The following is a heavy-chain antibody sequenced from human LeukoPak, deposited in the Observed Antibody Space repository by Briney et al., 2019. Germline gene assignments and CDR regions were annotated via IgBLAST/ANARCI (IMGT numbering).Heavy chain of an antibody. CDR2: ISGSGTTT. CDR1: GFTFSSYA. Sequence: GGSLRLSCAASGFTFSSYAMSWVRQAPGKGLEWVSGISGSGTTTYHADSVKGRFTISRDNSKNTPYLQMNSLRAEDTAVYYCAKVREDKMSGIYDFDYWGQGTLVSVSS. V-gene: IGHV3-23*01. CDR3: AKVREDKMSGIYDFDY. J-gene: IGHJ4*02. D-gene: IGHD3-3*01.